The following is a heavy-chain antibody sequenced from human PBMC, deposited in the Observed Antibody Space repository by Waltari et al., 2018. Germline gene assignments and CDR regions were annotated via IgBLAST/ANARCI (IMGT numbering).Heavy chain of an antibody. V-gene: IGHV3-30*04. Sequence: QVQLVESGGGVVQPGRSLRLSGAASGSNFNSYAMHWFRRAPGNGLEWVAVVSYDGSRQYYADSVKGRFTISRDNFRNTLFLQMNGLTTEDTAVYYCARAYSSYDFFQYMDVWGRGTTVTVSS. CDR1: GSNFNSYA. CDR3: ARAYSSYDFFQYMDV. D-gene: IGHD4-4*01. J-gene: IGHJ6*03. CDR2: VSYDGSRQ.